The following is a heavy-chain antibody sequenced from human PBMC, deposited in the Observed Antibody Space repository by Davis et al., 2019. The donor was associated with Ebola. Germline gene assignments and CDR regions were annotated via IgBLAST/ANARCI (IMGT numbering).Heavy chain of an antibody. J-gene: IGHJ4*02. CDR3: ARGLYGWYYFDY. CDR2: ISPNSGGT. Sequence: AASVKVSCKASGYTFTGYYIHWVRQAPGQGLEWVGRISPNSGGTNYAQKFQGRVTMTRDTSISTAYMELSRLTSDDTAVYYCARGLYGWYYFDYWGQGTLVTVSS. D-gene: IGHD6-19*01. CDR1: GYTFTGYY. V-gene: IGHV1-2*06.